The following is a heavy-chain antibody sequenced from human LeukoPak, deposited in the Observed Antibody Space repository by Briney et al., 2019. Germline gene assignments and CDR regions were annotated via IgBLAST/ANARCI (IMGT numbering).Heavy chain of an antibody. J-gene: IGHJ4*02. D-gene: IGHD6-13*01. CDR3: ARDNKQQLVSPLDY. Sequence: GGSLKLSCAASGFSFSGSAMHWVRRASGKGLEWIGRIRSRANSYATSYAASVKGRFTIFRDDSKNMAYLQMNSLRAEDTAVYYCARDNKQQLVSPLDYWGQGTLVTVSS. V-gene: IGHV3-73*01. CDR1: GFSFSGSA. CDR2: IRSRANSYAT.